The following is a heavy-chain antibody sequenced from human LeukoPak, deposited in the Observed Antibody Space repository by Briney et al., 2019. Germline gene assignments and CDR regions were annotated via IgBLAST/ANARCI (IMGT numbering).Heavy chain of an antibody. V-gene: IGHV3-30-3*01. Sequence: GGSLRLSCAASGFTFSSYAMHWVRQAPGKGLEWVAVISYDGSNKYYADSVKGRFTISRDNSKNTLYLQMNSLRAEDTAVYYCARDGYGDYPYYFDYWGQGTLVTVSS. D-gene: IGHD4-17*01. J-gene: IGHJ4*02. CDR1: GFTFSSYA. CDR3: ARDGYGDYPYYFDY. CDR2: ISYDGSNK.